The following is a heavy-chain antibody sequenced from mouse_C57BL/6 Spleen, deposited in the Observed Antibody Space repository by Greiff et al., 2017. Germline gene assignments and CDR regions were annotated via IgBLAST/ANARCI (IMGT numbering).Heavy chain of an antibody. CDR3: AREKYYGSRGYFDV. J-gene: IGHJ1*03. CDR1: GFSINSDCY. D-gene: IGHD1-1*01. Sequence: EVQLVESGPSLVRPSQTLSLTCTVTGFSINSDCYWIWIRQFPGNKLEYIGYTFYSGITYYNPSLESRTYITRDTSKNQFSLKLSSVTTEDTATYYCAREKYYGSRGYFDVWGTGTTVTVSS. CDR2: TFYSGIT. V-gene: IGHV3-3*01.